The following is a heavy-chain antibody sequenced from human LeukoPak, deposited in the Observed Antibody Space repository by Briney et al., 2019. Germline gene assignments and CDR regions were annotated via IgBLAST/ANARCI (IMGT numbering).Heavy chain of an antibody. CDR2: IYYSGST. CDR1: GGSISSYY. Sequence: SETLSLTCTVSGGSISSYYWSWIRQPPGKGLEWIGYIYYSGSTNYNPSLKSRVTISVDTSKNQFSLKLSSVTAADTAVYYCARVGYSSSWYPTDYYYGMDVWGQGTTVTVSS. V-gene: IGHV4-59*01. CDR3: ARVGYSSSWYPTDYYYGMDV. D-gene: IGHD6-13*01. J-gene: IGHJ6*02.